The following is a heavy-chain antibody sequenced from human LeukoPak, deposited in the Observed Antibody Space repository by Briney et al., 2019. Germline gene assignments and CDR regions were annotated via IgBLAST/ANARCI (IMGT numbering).Heavy chain of an antibody. Sequence: SETLSLTCTVSGDSISSYYWSWIRQPPGKGLEWIGYIYYSGSTNYNPSLKSRVTISVDTSKNQFSLKLSSVTAADTAVYYCARELDEIENGMDVWGQGTTVTVSS. CDR2: IYYSGST. V-gene: IGHV4-59*01. J-gene: IGHJ6*02. CDR1: GDSISSYY. CDR3: ARELDEIENGMDV.